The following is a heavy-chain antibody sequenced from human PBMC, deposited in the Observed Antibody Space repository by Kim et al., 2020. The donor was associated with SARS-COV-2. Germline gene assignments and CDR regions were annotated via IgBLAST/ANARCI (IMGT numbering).Heavy chain of an antibody. Sequence: GGSLRLSCAASGFTFSSYGMHWVRQAPGKGLEWVAVISYDGSNKYYADSVKGRFTISRDNSKNTLYLQMNSLRAEDTAVYYCASDVRAYCSSTSCYYYHYGMDVWGQGTTVTVSS. D-gene: IGHD2-2*01. J-gene: IGHJ6*02. V-gene: IGHV3-30*03. CDR1: GFTFSSYG. CDR2: ISYDGSNK. CDR3: ASDVRAYCSSTSCYYYHYGMDV.